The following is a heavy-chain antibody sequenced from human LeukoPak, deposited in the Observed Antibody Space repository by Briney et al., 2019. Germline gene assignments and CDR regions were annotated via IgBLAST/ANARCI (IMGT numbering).Heavy chain of an antibody. CDR2: ISGGSGRT. V-gene: IGHV3-23*01. CDR1: GFTFSNYA. D-gene: IGHD5-24*01. J-gene: IGHJ4*02. CDR3: ARDFPDNSLFDL. Sequence: GGSLRLSCAASGFTFSNYAMSWVRQAPGKELEWVSVISGGSGRTYYADSVKGRFTISRDNSKDTLYLQMDSLRGEDAALYYCARDFPDNSLFDLWGRGTLVSVSS.